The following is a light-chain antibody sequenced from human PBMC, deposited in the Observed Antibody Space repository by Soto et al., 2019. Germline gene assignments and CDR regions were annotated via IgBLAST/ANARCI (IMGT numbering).Light chain of an antibody. CDR2: AAS. J-gene: IGKJ1*01. CDR1: QSVSSSN. CDR3: QQYGSSQWT. Sequence: EIVLTQSPGTLSLSPGERATLSCRASQSVSSSNLAWYQQKPGQAPRLLIYAASSRATGIPDRFSGSGSGTDFTLTISRLEPEDFAVYYCQQYGSSQWTFGQGTKVDIK. V-gene: IGKV3-20*01.